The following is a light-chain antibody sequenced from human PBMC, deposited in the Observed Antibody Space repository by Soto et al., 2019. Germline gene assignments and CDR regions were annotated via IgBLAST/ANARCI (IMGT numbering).Light chain of an antibody. CDR1: QSISTY. V-gene: IGKV1-39*01. Sequence: DVQIAQAPSSLSASVGNRVTITCRASQSISTYLNWYQKKPGKDHNLLIYDASRLQSGVHSRFSGSGGGTDFTLSISSVQPEDFATYFCQQSYMDPITFGQGTRREIK. CDR2: DAS. J-gene: IGKJ5*01. CDR3: QQSYMDPIT.